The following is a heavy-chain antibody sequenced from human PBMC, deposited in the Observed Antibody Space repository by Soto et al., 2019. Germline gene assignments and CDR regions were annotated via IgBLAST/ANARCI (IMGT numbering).Heavy chain of an antibody. J-gene: IGHJ4*02. Sequence: EVQVVESGGGLIQPGGYLRLSCEVSGFSVTANYMSWVRQAPGKGLEWVSVIYSGGSTYYIDSGKGRFSISRDISKNTLYLQMNSLRAEDTAVYYCHGYGYWGQGTLVTVSS. D-gene: IGHD5-18*01. V-gene: IGHV3-53*01. CDR1: GFSVTANY. CDR2: IYSGGST. CDR3: HGYGY.